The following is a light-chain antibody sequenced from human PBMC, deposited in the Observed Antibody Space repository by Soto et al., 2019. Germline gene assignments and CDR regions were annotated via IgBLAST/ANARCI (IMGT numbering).Light chain of an antibody. CDR3: QQYNSYWT. J-gene: IGKJ1*01. CDR2: DAS. CDR1: QSISGW. V-gene: IGKV1-5*01. Sequence: IEVNESTSTLSASGGNKDTITCRASQSISGWLAWYQQKPGKAPKLLIHDASSLESGVPSRFSGSGSGTEFTLTISSLQPDDFATYYCQQYNSYWTFGQGTKVDIK.